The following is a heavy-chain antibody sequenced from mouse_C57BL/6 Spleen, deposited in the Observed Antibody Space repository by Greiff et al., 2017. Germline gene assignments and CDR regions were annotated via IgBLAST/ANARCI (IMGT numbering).Heavy chain of an antibody. J-gene: IGHJ3*01. CDR1: GYTFPSYW. V-gene: IGHV1-69*01. CDR3: ARGGDYDEGFAY. Sequence: QVQLQQPGAELVMPGASVKLSCKASGYTFPSYWMHWVKPRPGQGLEWIGEIDPSDSYTNYNQKFKGKSTLTVDKSSSTAYMQLSSLTSEDSAVYYCARGGDYDEGFAYWGQGTLVTVSA. D-gene: IGHD2-4*01. CDR2: IDPSDSYT.